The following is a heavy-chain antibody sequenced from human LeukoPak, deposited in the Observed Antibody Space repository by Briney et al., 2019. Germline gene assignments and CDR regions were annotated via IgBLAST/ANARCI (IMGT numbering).Heavy chain of an antibody. CDR1: GDSVSSNSAA. CDR3: ARANWNDQVYYFDY. V-gene: IGHV6-1*01. CDR2: TYYRSKWYN. D-gene: IGHD1-1*01. J-gene: IGHJ4*02. Sequence: SGPGLVKPSQTLSLTCAISGDSVSSNSAAWNXXXXXXSRGLEWLGRTYYRSKWYNDYAVSVKSRITINPDTSKNQFSLQLNSVTPEDTAVYYCARANWNDQVYYFDYWGQGTLVTVSS.